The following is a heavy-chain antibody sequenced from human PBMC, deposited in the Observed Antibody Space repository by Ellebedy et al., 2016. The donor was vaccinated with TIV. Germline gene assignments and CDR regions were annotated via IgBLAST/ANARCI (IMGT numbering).Heavy chain of an antibody. CDR1: GYTFTGYY. V-gene: IGHV1-2*04. D-gene: IGHD2-15*01. J-gene: IGHJ4*02. Sequence: ASVKVSXXASGYTFTGYYMHWVRQAPGQGLEWMGWINPNSGGTNYAQKFQGWVTMTRDTSISTAYMELSRLRSDDTAVYYCARAAVAAVIDYWGQGTLVTVSS. CDR2: INPNSGGT. CDR3: ARAAVAAVIDY.